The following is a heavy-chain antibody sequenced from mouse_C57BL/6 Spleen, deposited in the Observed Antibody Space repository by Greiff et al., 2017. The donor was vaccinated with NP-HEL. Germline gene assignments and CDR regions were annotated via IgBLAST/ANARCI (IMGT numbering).Heavy chain of an antibody. CDR3: ARRGDARAWFAY. V-gene: IGHV1-42*01. Sequence: VQLKQSGPELVKPGASVKISCKASGYSFTGYYMNWVKQSPEKSLEWIGEINPSTGGTTYNQKFKAKATLTVDKSSSTAYMQLKSLTSEDSAVYYCARRGDARAWFAYWGQGTLVTVSA. D-gene: IGHD3-3*01. J-gene: IGHJ3*01. CDR2: INPSTGGT. CDR1: GYSFTGYY.